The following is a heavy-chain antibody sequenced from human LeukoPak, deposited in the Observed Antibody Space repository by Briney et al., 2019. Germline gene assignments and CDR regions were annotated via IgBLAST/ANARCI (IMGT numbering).Heavy chain of an antibody. CDR2: IYYSGNT. J-gene: IGHJ4*02. CDR1: GGSIFSSNSY. D-gene: IGHD4-17*01. Sequence: SETLSLTCTVSGGSIFSSNSYWGWIRQPPGKGLEWIGSIYYSGNTYYNASLKSRVTISVDTSKNQFSLKLNSVTAADTAVYYCARVSPNTVTTLQYFDYWGQGTLVTVSS. V-gene: IGHV4-39*01. CDR3: ARVSPNTVTTLQYFDY.